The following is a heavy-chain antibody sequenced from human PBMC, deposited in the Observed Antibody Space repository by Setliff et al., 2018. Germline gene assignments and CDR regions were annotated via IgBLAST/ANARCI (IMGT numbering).Heavy chain of an antibody. CDR2: LSYTGST. V-gene: IGHV4-31*03. J-gene: IGHJ2*01. CDR1: GGSINLFDYF. CDR3: ARDGSYYDRGGNRTWFFDL. D-gene: IGHD3-22*01. Sequence: LSLTFTVSGGSINLFDYFWSWFRQLPGKFLFFLCSLSYTGSTHYNPSLKSRLTMSVDTSKNQFSLNLKSVTAADTAVYFCARDGSYYDRGGNRTWFFDLWGRGTLVTVSS.